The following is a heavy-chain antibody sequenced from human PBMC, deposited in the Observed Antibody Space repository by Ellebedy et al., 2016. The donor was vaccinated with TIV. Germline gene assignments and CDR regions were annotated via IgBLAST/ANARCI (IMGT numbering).Heavy chain of an antibody. V-gene: IGHV3-30*03. D-gene: IGHD5-12*01. CDR1: RFIFSTYG. Sequence: GESLKISCAASRFIFSTYGMHWVRQSPGKGMEWVAVISYDGANINYADSVKGRFTISRDNSKNTVFLQMNFLRPEDTAVYFCARDSGYSGYDKIDLWGQGTLVTVSS. J-gene: IGHJ5*02. CDR3: ARDSGYSGYDKIDL. CDR2: ISYDGANI.